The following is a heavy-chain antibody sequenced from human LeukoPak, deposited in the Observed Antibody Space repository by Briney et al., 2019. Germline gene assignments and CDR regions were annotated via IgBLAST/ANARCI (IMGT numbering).Heavy chain of an antibody. V-gene: IGHV4-31*03. J-gene: IGHJ3*02. CDR3: ARTPATVDAFDI. Sequence: NASETLSLTCTVSGGSISSGGYYWSWIRQHPGKGLEWIGYIYYSGSTYYNPSLKSRVTISVDTSKNQFSLKPSSVTAADTAVYYCARTPATVDAFDIWGQGTMVTVSS. D-gene: IGHD1-26*01. CDR2: IYYSGST. CDR1: GGSISSGGYY.